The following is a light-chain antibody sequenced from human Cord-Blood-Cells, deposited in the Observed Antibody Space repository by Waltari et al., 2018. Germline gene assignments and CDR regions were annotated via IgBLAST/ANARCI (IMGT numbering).Light chain of an antibody. CDR2: RNN. J-gene: IGLJ3*02. CDR1: SSNIGSNY. CDR3: AAWDDSLSGWV. Sequence: QSVLTQPPSASGTPGQRVTISRSGSSSNIGSNYVYWYQHLPGTAPKRLIYRNNQRPSGVPDRFSGSKSGTSASLAISGLRSEDEADYYCAAWDDSLSGWVFGGGTKLTVL. V-gene: IGLV1-47*01.